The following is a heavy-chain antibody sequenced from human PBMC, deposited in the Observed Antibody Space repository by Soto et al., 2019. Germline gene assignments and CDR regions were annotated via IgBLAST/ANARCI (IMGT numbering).Heavy chain of an antibody. Sequence: QVQLVESGGGVVQPGRSLRLSCAASGFTFSSYGMHWVRQAPGKGLEWVAVIWYDGSNKYYADSVKGRFTISKDNSKTTLYLQMNSLRAEDTAVYYCARDRGVAAADIPGQWGQGTLGSVSS. CDR2: IWYDGSNK. J-gene: IGHJ4*02. CDR3: ARDRGVAAADIPGQ. D-gene: IGHD6-13*01. V-gene: IGHV3-33*01. CDR1: GFTFSSYG.